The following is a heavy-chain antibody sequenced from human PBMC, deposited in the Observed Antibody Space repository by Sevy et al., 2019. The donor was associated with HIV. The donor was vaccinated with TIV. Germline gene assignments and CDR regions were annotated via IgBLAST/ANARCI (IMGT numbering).Heavy chain of an antibody. CDR1: GFTFSSYA. CDR3: AKGSFMITFGGVIATGYNWFDP. Sequence: GGSLRLSCAASGFTFSSYAMSWVRQAPGKGLEWVSAISGSGGSTYYADSVKGRFTISRDNSKNTLYLQMNSLRAEDTAVYYCAKGSFMITFGGVIATGYNWFDPWGQGTLVTVSS. CDR2: ISGSGGST. J-gene: IGHJ5*02. V-gene: IGHV3-23*01. D-gene: IGHD3-16*02.